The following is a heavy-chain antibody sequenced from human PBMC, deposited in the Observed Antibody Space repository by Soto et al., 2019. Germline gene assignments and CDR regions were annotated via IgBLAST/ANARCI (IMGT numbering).Heavy chain of an antibody. J-gene: IGHJ6*02. CDR1: GYTFTSYD. Sequence: ASVKVSCKASGYTFTSYDINWVRQATGQGLEWMGWMNPNSGNTGYAQKFQGRVTITADESTSTAYMELSSLRSEDTAVYYCARGYSYGRHYYNGMDVWGQGTTVTVFS. D-gene: IGHD5-18*01. V-gene: IGHV1-8*01. CDR2: MNPNSGNT. CDR3: ARGYSYGRHYYNGMDV.